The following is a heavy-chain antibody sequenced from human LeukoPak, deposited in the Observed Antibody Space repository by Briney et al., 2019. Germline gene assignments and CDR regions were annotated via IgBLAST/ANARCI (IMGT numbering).Heavy chain of an antibody. J-gene: IGHJ6*02. CDR2: INHSGST. V-gene: IGHV4-34*01. CDR3: ARVQIAVAGTYYYYYYGMDV. Sequence: SETLSLTCAVYGGSFSGYYWSWIRQPPGKGLEWIGEINHSGSTNYNPSLKSRVTVSVDTSKNQFSLKLSSVTAADTAVYYCARVQIAVAGTYYYYYYGMDVWGQGTTVTVSS. D-gene: IGHD6-19*01. CDR1: GGSFSGYY.